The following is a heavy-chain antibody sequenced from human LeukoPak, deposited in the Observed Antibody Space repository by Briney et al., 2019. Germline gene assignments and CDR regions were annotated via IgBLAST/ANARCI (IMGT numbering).Heavy chain of an antibody. V-gene: IGHV4-39*07. CDR3: ARAPHFFDTSGSRYYFDY. Sequence: SETLSLTCSVSGGSIRSTTYYWGWIRQPPGKGLEWIGSIYYSGNTYYSPSLMSRVTISVDTSKNQFSLNLSSVTAADTAVYYCARAPHFFDTSGSRYYFDYWGQGALVTVSS. D-gene: IGHD3-22*01. J-gene: IGHJ4*02. CDR1: GGSIRSTTYY. CDR2: IYYSGNT.